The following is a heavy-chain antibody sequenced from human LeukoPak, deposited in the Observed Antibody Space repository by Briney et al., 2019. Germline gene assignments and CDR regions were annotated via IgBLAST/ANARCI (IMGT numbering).Heavy chain of an antibody. Sequence: SVKVSCKASGGTLSSYAISWVRQAPGQGLEWMGGIIPIFGTANYAQKFQGRVTITADKSTSTAYMELSSLRSEDTAVYYCARGSMVRGVIINDYWGPGTLVTVSS. V-gene: IGHV1-69*06. CDR1: GGTLSSYA. D-gene: IGHD3-10*01. CDR3: ARGSMVRGVIINDY. J-gene: IGHJ4*02. CDR2: IIPIFGTA.